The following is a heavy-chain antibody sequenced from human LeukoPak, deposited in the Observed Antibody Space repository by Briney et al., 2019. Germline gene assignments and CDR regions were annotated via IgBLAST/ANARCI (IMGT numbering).Heavy chain of an antibody. Sequence: SETLSLTCTVSGGSISSGSYYWSWVRQPAGKGLEWIGRIYTSGSTNYNPSLKSRVTISVDTSKNQLSLKLSSVTAADTAVYYCARFRRSYCSSTSCYGVIPGDYWGQGTLVTVSS. CDR3: ARFRRSYCSSTSCYGVIPGDY. V-gene: IGHV4-61*02. CDR2: IYTSGST. D-gene: IGHD2-2*01. J-gene: IGHJ4*02. CDR1: GGSISSGSYY.